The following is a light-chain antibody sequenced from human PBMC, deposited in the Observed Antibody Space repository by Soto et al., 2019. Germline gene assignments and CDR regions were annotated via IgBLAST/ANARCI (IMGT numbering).Light chain of an antibody. Sequence: ETVMTQSPATLSVSPGERATLFCRASQSVSSNLAWYLQRPGQAPRLLIYGASTRATGIPARFSGSGSGTEFTLTISSLQSEDFAVYYCQQYINWPQYTFGQGTKLEIK. CDR2: GAS. CDR3: QQYINWPQYT. V-gene: IGKV3-15*01. J-gene: IGKJ2*01. CDR1: QSVSSN.